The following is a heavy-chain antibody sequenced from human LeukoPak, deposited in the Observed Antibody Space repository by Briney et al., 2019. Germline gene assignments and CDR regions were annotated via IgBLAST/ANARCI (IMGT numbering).Heavy chain of an antibody. CDR1: GFIFSAYE. Sequence: PGGSLRLSCAACGFIFSAYEMIWVRQAPGKGLEWVSYISSSGSTIYYADSVKGRSTISRDNAKKSLYLQMNSLRAEDTAVYYCARVYSSGWSYWGQGTLVTVSS. CDR2: ISSSGSTI. V-gene: IGHV3-48*03. J-gene: IGHJ4*02. D-gene: IGHD6-19*01. CDR3: ARVYSSGWSY.